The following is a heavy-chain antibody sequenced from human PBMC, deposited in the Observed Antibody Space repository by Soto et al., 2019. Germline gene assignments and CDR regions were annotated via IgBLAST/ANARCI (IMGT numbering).Heavy chain of an antibody. V-gene: IGHV3-30*03. CDR3: ARDLRGGYNSFDY. Sequence: QVQLVESGGDVIHSGKSLRLSCAVSGFTFSLYGMHWIRQAPGKGLEWVAFISYEGRNKYYADSVKGRFTISRDNAKNSLSLHLSSLRADDTAVYYCARDLRGGYNSFDYWGQGALVTVSS. D-gene: IGHD5-12*01. CDR2: ISYEGRNK. CDR1: GFTFSLYG. J-gene: IGHJ4*02.